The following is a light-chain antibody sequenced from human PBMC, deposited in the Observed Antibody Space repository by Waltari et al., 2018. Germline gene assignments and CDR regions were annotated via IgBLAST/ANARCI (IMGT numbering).Light chain of an antibody. CDR3: QQYNTYSS. Sequence: DIQMTQSPSTLSASVGDTITITCRASQSISNYLAWYQPKPGKAPKLLIYKASSSGSGVPSRFSVSGSGTEFTLTISSLQPDDFATYYCQQYNTYSSFGQGTKLESK. CDR2: KAS. CDR1: QSISNY. V-gene: IGKV1-5*03. J-gene: IGKJ2*03.